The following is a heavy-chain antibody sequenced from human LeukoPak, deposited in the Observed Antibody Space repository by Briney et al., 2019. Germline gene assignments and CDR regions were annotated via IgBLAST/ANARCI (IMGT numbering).Heavy chain of an antibody. V-gene: IGHV4-34*01. Sequence: SETLSLTCAVYGGSFSGYYWSWIRQPPGKGLEWIGEINHSGSTNYNPSLKSRVTISVDTSKNQFSLKLSSVTAADTAVYYCARASNCSSTSCYFPYWGQGTLVTGSS. CDR3: ARASNCSSTSCYFPY. J-gene: IGHJ4*02. CDR2: INHSGST. CDR1: GGSFSGYY. D-gene: IGHD2-2*01.